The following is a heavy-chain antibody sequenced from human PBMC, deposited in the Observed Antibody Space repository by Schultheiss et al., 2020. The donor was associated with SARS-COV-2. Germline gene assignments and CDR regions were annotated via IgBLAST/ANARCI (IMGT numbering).Heavy chain of an antibody. D-gene: IGHD2-15*01. V-gene: IGHV6-1*01. Sequence: SQTLSLTCAISGDSVSSNSAAWNWIRQSPSRGLEWLGRTYYRSKWYNDYAVSVKSRITINPDTSKNQFSLQLSSVTAADTAVYYCARSGLAGVAATDYWGQGTRVTVSS. J-gene: IGHJ4*02. CDR3: ARSGLAGVAATDY. CDR1: GDSVSSNSAA. CDR2: TYYRSKWYN.